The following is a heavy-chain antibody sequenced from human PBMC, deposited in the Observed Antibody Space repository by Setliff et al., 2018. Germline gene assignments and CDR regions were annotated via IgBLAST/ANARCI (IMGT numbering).Heavy chain of an antibody. D-gene: IGHD2-2*01. CDR1: SGSIGSHY. Sequence: SETLSLTCSVSSGSIGSHYWNWMRQPPGKGLEWIGHVFHTGSTYYNPSLESRVTMSVDTSKSQFSLNLYSVTAADTAVYYCARTSTGRYFDLWGRGTLVTVSS. CDR2: VFHTGST. V-gene: IGHV4-59*08. CDR3: ARTSTGRYFDL. J-gene: IGHJ2*01.